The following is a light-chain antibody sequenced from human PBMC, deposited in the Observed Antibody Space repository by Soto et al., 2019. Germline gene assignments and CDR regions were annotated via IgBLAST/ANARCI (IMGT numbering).Light chain of an antibody. Sequence: ETVMTQFPATLSVSPGERATLSCRASQYVSTNLAWYQQQPGQPPRLLIYDVSNRATGIPARFSGSGSETEFALTITSLQSEDFAVYYCQQRSNWPRTFGQGTKVDIK. CDR2: DVS. CDR1: QYVSTN. CDR3: QQRSNWPRT. V-gene: IGKV3D-15*01. J-gene: IGKJ1*01.